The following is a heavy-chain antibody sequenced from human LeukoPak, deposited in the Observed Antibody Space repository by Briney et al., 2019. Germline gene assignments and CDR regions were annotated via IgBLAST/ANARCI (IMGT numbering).Heavy chain of an antibody. CDR1: GFTFDDYA. D-gene: IGHD5-18*01. CDR3: ARGYSYGYTYFDY. CDR2: ISWNSGSI. J-gene: IGHJ4*02. V-gene: IGHV3-9*01. Sequence: GGSLRLSCAASGFTFDDYAMHWVRQAPGKGLEWVSGISWNSGSIGYADSVKGRFTISRDNAKNSLYLQMNSLRAEDTAVYYCARGYSYGYTYFDYWGQGTLVTVSS.